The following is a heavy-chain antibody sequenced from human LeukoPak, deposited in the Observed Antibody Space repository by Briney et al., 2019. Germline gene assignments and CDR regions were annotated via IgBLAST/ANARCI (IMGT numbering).Heavy chain of an antibody. CDR3: ARTTSFTASGYDC. V-gene: IGHV1-8*03. D-gene: IGHD6-25*01. CDR1: GYSFTTYH. CDR2: MNPYTGDR. Sequence: ASVTVSCKTSGYSFTTYHINWVRQASGQGLEWLGWMNPYTGDRGYAQRFQGRLSITSDTSISTAYMELGSLKSDDTAVYFCARTTSFTASGYDCWGQGTLVTVSS. J-gene: IGHJ4*02.